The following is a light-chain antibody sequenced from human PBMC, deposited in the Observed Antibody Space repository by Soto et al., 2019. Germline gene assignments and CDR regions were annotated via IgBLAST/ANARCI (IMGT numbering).Light chain of an antibody. CDR3: RQYNTRPLT. CDR1: QSVSSN. V-gene: IGKV3-15*01. CDR2: DAS. Sequence: EAVMTQSTATLSVSPGDRPTLSCRASQSVSSNLAWYQHKPGQAPRLIIYDASTRAAGIRARFSGSGSGAEFNLSISSLQSEGSGVYYCRQYNTRPLTLGPGTNVDI. J-gene: IGKJ3*01.